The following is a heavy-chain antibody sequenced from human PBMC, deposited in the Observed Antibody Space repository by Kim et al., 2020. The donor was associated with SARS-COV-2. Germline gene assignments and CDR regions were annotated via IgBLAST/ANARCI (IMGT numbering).Heavy chain of an antibody. V-gene: IGHV4-59*01. CDR1: GGSISSYY. D-gene: IGHD6-6*01. Sequence: SETLSLTCTVSGGSISSYYWSWIRQPPGKGLEWIGYIYYSGSTNYNPSLKSRVTISVDTSKNQFSLKLSSVTAADTAVYYCARDLGLDPYYYYGMDVWGQGTTVTVSS. CDR3: ARDLGLDPYYYYGMDV. J-gene: IGHJ6*02. CDR2: IYYSGST.